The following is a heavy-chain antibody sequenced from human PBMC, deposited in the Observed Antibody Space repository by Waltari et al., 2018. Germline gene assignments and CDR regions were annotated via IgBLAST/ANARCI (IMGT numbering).Heavy chain of an antibody. J-gene: IGHJ2*01. Sequence: EMQLVQSGGGLVQPGGSLRLPCEAPGLMFTNYWMTWVRQAPGQGLEWVANIYLDGSGRYYADSVKGRFTISRDNAKNSVYLQMSSLRVEDTAVYYCARDLPHGYFDVWGRGALVVVSS. CDR1: GLMFTNYW. CDR2: IYLDGSGR. V-gene: IGHV3-7*01. CDR3: ARDLPHGYFDV. D-gene: IGHD6-25*01.